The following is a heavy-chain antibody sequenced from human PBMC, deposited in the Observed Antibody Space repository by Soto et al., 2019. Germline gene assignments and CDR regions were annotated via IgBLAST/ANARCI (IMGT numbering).Heavy chain of an antibody. CDR3: ASGGSRANYYFDY. J-gene: IGHJ4*02. V-gene: IGHV4-39*01. D-gene: IGHD2-15*01. Sequence: QLQLQESGPGLVKPSETLSLTCTVSGGSISSSSYYWGWIRQPPGKGLEWIGSIYYSGSTYYNPSLKSRVTISVDTSKNQFSLKLSSVTAADTAVYYCASGGSRANYYFDYWGQGTLVTVSS. CDR2: IYYSGST. CDR1: GGSISSSSYY.